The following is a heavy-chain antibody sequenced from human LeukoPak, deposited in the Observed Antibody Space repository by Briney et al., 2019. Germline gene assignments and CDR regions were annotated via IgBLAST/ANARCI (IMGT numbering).Heavy chain of an antibody. Sequence: ASVKVSCKVSGYTLTELSMHWVRQAPGKGLEWMGGFDPEDGETIYAQKFQGRVTMTEDTSTDTAYMELSSLRSEDTAVYYCATGRHSSSWYDYYYYGMDVWGQGTTVTVSS. CDR1: GYTLTELS. CDR3: ATGRHSSSWYDYYYYGMDV. D-gene: IGHD6-13*01. J-gene: IGHJ6*02. CDR2: FDPEDGET. V-gene: IGHV1-24*01.